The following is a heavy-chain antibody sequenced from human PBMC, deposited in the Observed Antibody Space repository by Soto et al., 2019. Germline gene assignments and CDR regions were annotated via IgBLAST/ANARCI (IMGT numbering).Heavy chain of an antibody. V-gene: IGHV3-72*01. Sequence: EVQLVESGGDLVQPGGSLRLSCKVSGFTFSDHYMDWVRQTPGKGLEWLGRSKTKTYNYVTDYAASVKGRFIISRDDSKNFLYLQMNSLNTEDTAVYYCVSGHNSFDFWGQGSLVTVSS. CDR2: SKTKTYNYVT. CDR1: GFTFSDHY. J-gene: IGHJ4*02. CDR3: VSGHNSFDF.